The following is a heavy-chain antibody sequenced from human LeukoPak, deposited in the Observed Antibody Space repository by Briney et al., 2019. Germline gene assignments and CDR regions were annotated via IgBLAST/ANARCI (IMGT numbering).Heavy chain of an antibody. V-gene: IGHV1-8*03. D-gene: IGHD3-10*01. Sequence: ASVKVSCKASGYTFTGYYMHWVRQATGQGLEWMGWMNPNSGNTGYAQKFQGRVTITRNTSISTAYMELSSLRSEDTAVYYCARVWFGDPRGWFDPWGQGTLVTVSS. J-gene: IGHJ5*02. CDR3: ARVWFGDPRGWFDP. CDR2: MNPNSGNT. CDR1: GYTFTGYY.